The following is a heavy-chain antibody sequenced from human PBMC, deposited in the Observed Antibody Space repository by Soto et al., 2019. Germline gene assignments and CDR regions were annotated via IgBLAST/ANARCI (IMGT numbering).Heavy chain of an antibody. V-gene: IGHV1-8*02. J-gene: IGHJ6*02. CDR1: GYDFTAYD. D-gene: IGHD2-2*01. Sequence: ASVKVSCKTSGYDFTAYDINWVRQASGQGLEWMGWMNPINGATGSARRLQGRVSMNRNTATGTAYLELTSLRSDDTGVYYCGRGPSPRAPAGGAPYYYAIDVWGPGTTVTVSS. CDR2: MNPINGAT. CDR3: GRGPSPRAPAGGAPYYYAIDV.